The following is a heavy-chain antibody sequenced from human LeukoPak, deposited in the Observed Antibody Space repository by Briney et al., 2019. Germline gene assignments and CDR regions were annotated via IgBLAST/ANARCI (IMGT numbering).Heavy chain of an antibody. CDR1: GFTFSSYA. V-gene: IGHV3-23*01. CDR2: ISGSGGST. Sequence: GGSLRLSCAASGFTFSSYAMSWVRQAPGKGLEWVSAISGSGGSTYYADSVKGRFTISRDNSKNTLYLQMNSLRAEDTAVYYCATGSGSYWKPSDYWGQGTLVTVSS. D-gene: IGHD3-10*01. J-gene: IGHJ4*02. CDR3: ATGSGSYWKPSDY.